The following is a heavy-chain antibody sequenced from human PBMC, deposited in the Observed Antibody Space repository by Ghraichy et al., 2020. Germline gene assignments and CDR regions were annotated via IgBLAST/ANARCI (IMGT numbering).Heavy chain of an antibody. D-gene: IGHD4-23*01. Sequence: GGSLRLSCAASGFTFSSYAMHWVRQAPGKGLEWVAVISYDGSNKYYADSVKGRFTISRDNSKNTLYLQMNSLRAEDTAVYYCARGGGNSRGGMDVWGQGTTVTVSS. CDR1: GFTFSSYA. V-gene: IGHV3-30-3*01. CDR2: ISYDGSNK. J-gene: IGHJ6*02. CDR3: ARGGGNSRGGMDV.